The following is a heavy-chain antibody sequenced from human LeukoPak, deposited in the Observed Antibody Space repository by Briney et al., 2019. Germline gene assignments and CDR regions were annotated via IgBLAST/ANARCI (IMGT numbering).Heavy chain of an antibody. CDR3: ARDRRYCSGDSCYSGVDY. Sequence: PGGSLRLSCAASGLTVSSNYMTWVRQAPGKGLESVSVIYSGGSQYYADSVKGRFSISRDNSKNTVYLQMNGLRAEDTAVYYCARDRRYCSGDSCYSGVDYWGQGTLVTVSS. D-gene: IGHD2-15*01. J-gene: IGHJ4*02. V-gene: IGHV3-53*01. CDR1: GLTVSSNY. CDR2: IYSGGSQ.